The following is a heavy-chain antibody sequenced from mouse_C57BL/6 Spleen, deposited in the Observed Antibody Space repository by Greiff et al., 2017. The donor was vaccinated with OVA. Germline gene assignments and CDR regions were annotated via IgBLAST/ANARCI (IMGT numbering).Heavy chain of an antibody. Sequence: EVQLQESGPGLVKPSQSLSLTCSVTGYSITSGYYWNWIRQFPGNKLEWMGYISYDGSNNYNPTLTNRISITRDTSKNQFFLKLNSVTTEDTATYYCARKSNYGWFAYWGQGTLVTVSA. J-gene: IGHJ3*01. CDR1: GYSITSGYY. CDR2: ISYDGSN. V-gene: IGHV3-6*01. CDR3: ARKSNYGWFAY. D-gene: IGHD2-5*01.